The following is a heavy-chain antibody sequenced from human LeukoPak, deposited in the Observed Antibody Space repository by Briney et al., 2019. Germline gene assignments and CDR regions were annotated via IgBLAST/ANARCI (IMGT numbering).Heavy chain of an antibody. V-gene: IGHV3-74*01. CDR2: INSDGSSI. Sequence: GGSLRLSCAASGFTFSSHWMHWVRQAPGKGLVWVSRINSDGSSISYADSVKGRFTISRDNAKNTLYLQMNSLRAEDTAVYYCARAPYYDFWSGYYAPMDYYGMDVWAKGPRSPSP. D-gene: IGHD3-3*01. CDR1: GFTFSSHW. CDR3: ARAPYYDFWSGYYAPMDYYGMDV. J-gene: IGHJ6*02.